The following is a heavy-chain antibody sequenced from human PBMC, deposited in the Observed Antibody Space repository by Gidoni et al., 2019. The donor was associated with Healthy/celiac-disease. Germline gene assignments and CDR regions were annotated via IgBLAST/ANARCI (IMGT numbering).Heavy chain of an antibody. Sequence: QVQLVQSGAEVKKPGASVKVHCKLSGYTRTASSMHWVRQAPGKGLEWMGGFAPEDGETIYGQKFQGRVTMTEDTSTDTAYMELSSLRSEDTAVYYCATDPPAKGQLVPLKFDYWGQGTLVTVSS. V-gene: IGHV1-24*01. J-gene: IGHJ4*02. CDR3: ATDPPAKGQLVPLKFDY. CDR2: FAPEDGET. CDR1: GYTRTASS. D-gene: IGHD6-6*01.